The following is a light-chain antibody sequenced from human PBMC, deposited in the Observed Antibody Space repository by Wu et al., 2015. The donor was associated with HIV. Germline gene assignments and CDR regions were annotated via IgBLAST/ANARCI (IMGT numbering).Light chain of an antibody. CDR3: QQYFNYPQT. J-gene: IGKJ1*01. CDR1: QDISSS. V-gene: IGKV1-8*01. Sequence: AIRITQSPSSLSASTGGRVTITCRASQDISSSLAWYQQRPGKAPNLLIYAASTLQSGVPSRFSGSGSGTDFTLTISCLQPEDFASYYCQQYFNYPQTFGQGTKVEIK. CDR2: AAS.